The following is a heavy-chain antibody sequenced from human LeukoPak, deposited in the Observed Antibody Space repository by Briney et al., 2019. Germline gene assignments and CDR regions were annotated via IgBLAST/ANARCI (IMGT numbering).Heavy chain of an antibody. V-gene: IGHV4-34*01. Sequence: SETLSLTCAVYGGPFSGYYWSWIRQPPGKGLDWIGEINHSGSTNYNPSLKSRGTISVDTSKNQFSLKLSSVTAADTAVYYCARESRMSVWGPSAGAYFDYWGQGTLVTVSS. J-gene: IGHJ4*02. CDR3: ARESRMSVWGPSAGAYFDY. D-gene: IGHD3-16*01. CDR2: INHSGST. CDR1: GGPFSGYY.